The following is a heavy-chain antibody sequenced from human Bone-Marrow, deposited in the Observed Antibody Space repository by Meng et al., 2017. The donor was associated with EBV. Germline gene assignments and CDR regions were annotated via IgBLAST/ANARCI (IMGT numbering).Heavy chain of an antibody. CDR3: ASESGRGFTPDY. CDR1: GGTFNSDA. CDR2: LIPMSGAP. V-gene: IGHV1-69*01. J-gene: IGHJ4*02. D-gene: IGHD3-10*01. Sequence: GQVVQSGGEVKKPGSSVKVSCWTSGGTFNSDAVSWVRQAPGQGLEWMGGLIPMSGAPHYAQKFQGRVTITADESTSTHYMDLSNLRSDDTAMYYCASESGRGFTPDYWGQGTLVTVSS.